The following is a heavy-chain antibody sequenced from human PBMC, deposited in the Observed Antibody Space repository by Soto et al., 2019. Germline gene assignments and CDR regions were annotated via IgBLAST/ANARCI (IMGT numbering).Heavy chain of an antibody. J-gene: IGHJ4*02. CDR3: ARGKDGSDYYFDS. CDR2: IVPIFGKP. D-gene: IGHD3-22*01. V-gene: IGHV1-69*01. CDR1: GDTFSDYT. Sequence: QVQLVQSGAEVTKPGSSVKVSCKASGDTFSDYTISWVRQAPGQGLEWMGGIVPIFGKPTYTQKFQGRVTITADESTTTAYMELSSLRSEDTAVYCCARGKDGSDYYFDSWGQGTLVTVSS.